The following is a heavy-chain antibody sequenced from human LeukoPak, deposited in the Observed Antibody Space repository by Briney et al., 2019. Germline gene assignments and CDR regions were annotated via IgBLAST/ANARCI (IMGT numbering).Heavy chain of an antibody. CDR3: ARLQSSGYYLPRYYYYMDV. Sequence: SETLSLTCAVYGGSFSGYYWSWIRQPPGKGLEWIGEINHSGSTNYNPSLKSRVTISVDTSKNQFSLKLSSVTAADTAVYYCARLQSSGYYLPRYYYYMDVGGKGTTVTVSS. V-gene: IGHV4-34*01. CDR2: INHSGST. D-gene: IGHD3-22*01. J-gene: IGHJ6*03. CDR1: GGSFSGYY.